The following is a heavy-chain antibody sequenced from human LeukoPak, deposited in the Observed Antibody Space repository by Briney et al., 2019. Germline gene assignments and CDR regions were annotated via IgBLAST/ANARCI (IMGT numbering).Heavy chain of an antibody. J-gene: IGHJ4*02. CDR3: ARGLYYYDSSALDY. CDR2: INHSGST. D-gene: IGHD3-22*01. Sequence: SETLSLTCAVYGGSFSGYYWSWIRQPPGKGLEWIGEINHSGSTNYNPPLKSRVTISVDTSKNQFSLKLSSVTAADTAVYCCARGLYYYDSSALDYWGQGTLVTVSS. CDR1: GGSFSGYY. V-gene: IGHV4-34*01.